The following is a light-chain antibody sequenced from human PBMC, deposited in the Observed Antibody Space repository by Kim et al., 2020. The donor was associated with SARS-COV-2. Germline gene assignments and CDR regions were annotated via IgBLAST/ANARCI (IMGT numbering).Light chain of an antibody. J-gene: IGLJ1*01. CDR3: SSRDSSGNHYV. V-gene: IGLV3-19*01. CDR2: GKN. Sequence: ALGQTIRITCQGDSLRNYYASWYQQKPGQAPVLVIYGKNNRPSGIPDRFSGSISGTPASLTSTGAQAEDEADYYCSSRDSSGNHYVFGTGTKVTVL. CDR1: SLRNYY.